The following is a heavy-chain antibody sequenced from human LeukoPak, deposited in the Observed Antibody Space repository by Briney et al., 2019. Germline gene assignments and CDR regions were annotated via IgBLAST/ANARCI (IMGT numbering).Heavy chain of an antibody. D-gene: IGHD2-15*01. J-gene: IGHJ4*02. Sequence: SETLSLTCAVYGGSFSNYYWSWIRQPPGKGLEWIGEINDSGRINYNPSLMSRVTISVDTSKNQFSLRLTSVTARDTAVYYCARSRSPPDVVVVAATDSYFDYWGQGTLVTVSS. V-gene: IGHV4-34*01. CDR2: INDSGRI. CDR3: ARSRSPPDVVVVAATDSYFDY. CDR1: GGSFSNYY.